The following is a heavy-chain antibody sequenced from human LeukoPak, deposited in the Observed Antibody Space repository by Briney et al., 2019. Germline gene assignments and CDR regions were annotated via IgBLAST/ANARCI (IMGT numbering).Heavy chain of an antibody. CDR2: IYPGDSDT. Sequence: GASLQISCKGSGSTFSSYWIGWVRQLPGKGLEWMGIIYPGDSDTRYSPSLQGQVTISVDTSIGTAYLQWSSLKASANDIYYSARQTDFGSDYWGQGILVTVSS. V-gene: IGHV5-51*01. CDR1: GSTFSSYW. J-gene: IGHJ4*02. D-gene: IGHD3-3*01. CDR3: ARQTDFGSDY.